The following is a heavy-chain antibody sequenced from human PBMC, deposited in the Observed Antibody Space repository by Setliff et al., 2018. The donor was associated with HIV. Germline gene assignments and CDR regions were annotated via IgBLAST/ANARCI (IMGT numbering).Heavy chain of an antibody. D-gene: IGHD3-9*01. CDR2: IYPSDSDT. Sequence: GESLKIPCKDSGDKYNNYWLGWVRQMPGEGLEWIGVIYPSDSDTRYSPSFKGQVTISADKSINTAYLQWSGLRASDTAMYYCAKGGGLSFRYHDWFVKIWGQGTLVTVSS. J-gene: IGHJ3*02. V-gene: IGHV5-51*01. CDR1: GDKYNNYW. CDR3: AKGGGLSFRYHDWFVKI.